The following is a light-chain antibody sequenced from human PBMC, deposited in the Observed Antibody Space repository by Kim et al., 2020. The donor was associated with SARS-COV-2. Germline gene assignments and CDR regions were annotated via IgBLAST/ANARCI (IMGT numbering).Light chain of an antibody. CDR3: NSRDSSGNHWV. V-gene: IGLV3-19*01. J-gene: IGLJ3*02. CDR1: SLRSYY. Sequence: AVGQTVRITCQGASLRSYYASWYQQKPGQAPVLVIYGKNNRPSGIPDRFSGSSSGNTASLTITGAQAEDEAAYYCNSRDSSGNHWVFGGGTQLTVL. CDR2: GKN.